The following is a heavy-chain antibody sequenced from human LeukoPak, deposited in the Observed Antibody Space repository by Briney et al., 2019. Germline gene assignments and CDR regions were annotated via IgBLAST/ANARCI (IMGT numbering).Heavy chain of an antibody. J-gene: IGHJ4*02. Sequence: GGSLRLSCAASEFTFSGYWMNWVRQAPGKGPEWVANINQDGSEKHYVDSVKGRFTISRDNAKNSLFLQMNSLRVEDTAVFYCARDGFVRAADYWGQGTLVTVSS. V-gene: IGHV3-7*01. D-gene: IGHD2/OR15-2a*01. CDR3: ARDGFVRAADY. CDR1: EFTFSGYW. CDR2: INQDGSEK.